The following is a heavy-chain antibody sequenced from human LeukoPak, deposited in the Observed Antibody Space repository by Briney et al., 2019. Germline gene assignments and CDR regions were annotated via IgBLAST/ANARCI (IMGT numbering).Heavy chain of an antibody. V-gene: IGHV3-49*04. Sequence: GGSLRLSCAASGFTFSSYAMHWVRQAPGKGLEWVGFIRSKIYGGTTEYAASVKGKFSISRDDSKSIAYLQMNSLKSEDTALYYCTRVGKFFWDFDYWGQGTLVTVSS. CDR2: IRSKIYGGTT. CDR3: TRVGKFFWDFDY. J-gene: IGHJ4*02. CDR1: GFTFSSYA. D-gene: IGHD3-3*01.